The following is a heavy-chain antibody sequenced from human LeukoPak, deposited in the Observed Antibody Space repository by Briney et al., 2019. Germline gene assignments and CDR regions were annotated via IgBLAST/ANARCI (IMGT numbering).Heavy chain of an antibody. D-gene: IGHD3-10*01. Sequence: GGSLRLSCAASGFTFRSYWMHWVRQAPGKGLEWVSLISRSSSFIYYADSVKGRFTISRDNAKNTLYLQMNSLRAEDTAVYYCARDAPMVRGVFDYWGQGTLVTVSS. V-gene: IGHV3-21*01. CDR2: ISRSSSFI. CDR1: GFTFRSYW. J-gene: IGHJ4*02. CDR3: ARDAPMVRGVFDY.